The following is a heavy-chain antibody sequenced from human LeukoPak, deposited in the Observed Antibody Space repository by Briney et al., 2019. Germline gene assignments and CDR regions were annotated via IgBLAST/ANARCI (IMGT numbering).Heavy chain of an antibody. V-gene: IGHV3-48*01. CDR2: ISSSSSTI. CDR1: GFTFRSYS. CDR3: ARALVVRGYDY. Sequence: GGSLRLSCAASGFTFRSYSMNWVRQAPGKGLEWVSYISSSSSTIYYADSVKGRFTISRDNAKNSLYLQMNSLRAEDTAVYYCARALVVRGYDYWGQGTLVTVSS. D-gene: IGHD3-22*01. J-gene: IGHJ4*02.